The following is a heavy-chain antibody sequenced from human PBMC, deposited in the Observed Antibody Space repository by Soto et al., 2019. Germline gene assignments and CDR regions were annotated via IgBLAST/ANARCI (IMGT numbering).Heavy chain of an antibody. CDR2: INPNSGGT. CDR1: GYTFTGYY. Sequence: QVQLVQSGAEVKKPGASVKVSCKASGYTFTGYYMHWVRQTPGQGLEWMGWINPNSGGTNYAQKFQGRVTMTRDTSISTAYMELSRLRSDDTAVYYCARGRAGRITMVRGVICFDYWGQGTLVTVSS. J-gene: IGHJ4*02. CDR3: ARGRAGRITMVRGVICFDY. V-gene: IGHV1-2*02. D-gene: IGHD3-10*01.